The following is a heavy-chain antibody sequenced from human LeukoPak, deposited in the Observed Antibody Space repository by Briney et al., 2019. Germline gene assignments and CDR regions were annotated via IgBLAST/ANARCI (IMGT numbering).Heavy chain of an antibody. J-gene: IGHJ6*02. D-gene: IGHD2-2*01. Sequence: PSETLSPTCTVSGGSISSYYWSWIRQPAGKGLEWIGRIYTSGSTNYNPSLKSRVTMSVDTSKNQFSLKLSSVTAADTAVYYCARGDIVVVPAAIQYYYYGMDVWGQGTTVTVSS. CDR2: IYTSGST. V-gene: IGHV4-4*07. CDR1: GGSISSYY. CDR3: ARGDIVVVPAAIQYYYYGMDV.